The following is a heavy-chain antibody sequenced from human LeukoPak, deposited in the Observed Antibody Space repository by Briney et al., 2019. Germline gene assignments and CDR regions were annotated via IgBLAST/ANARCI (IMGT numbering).Heavy chain of an antibody. D-gene: IGHD1-20*01. CDR3: ARCVDNWNDVDYFDY. CDR1: GYTFRSYG. Sequence: ASVKVSCKASGYTFRSYGITWVRQAAGQGLEWMGWISVYNDNTNYAQKFQDRVTMTTEISTSTAYMELRSLRSDDTAVYYCARCVDNWNDVDYFDYWGQGTLVTVSS. CDR2: ISVYNDNT. V-gene: IGHV1-18*01. J-gene: IGHJ4*02.